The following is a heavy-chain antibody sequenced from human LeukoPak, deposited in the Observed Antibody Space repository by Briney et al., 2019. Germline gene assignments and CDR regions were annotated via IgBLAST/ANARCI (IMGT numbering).Heavy chain of an antibody. CDR2: ISSISSYT. Sequence: GGSLRLSCAASGFTFSDYYMSWIRQAPGKGLEWVSYISSISSYTKYAGSVKGRFTISRDNAKNSLYLLMNSLRTEDTAVYYCARERWLQSSYYFDYWGQGTLVTVS. V-gene: IGHV3-11*05. J-gene: IGHJ4*02. CDR3: ARERWLQSSYYFDY. D-gene: IGHD5-24*01. CDR1: GFTFSDYY.